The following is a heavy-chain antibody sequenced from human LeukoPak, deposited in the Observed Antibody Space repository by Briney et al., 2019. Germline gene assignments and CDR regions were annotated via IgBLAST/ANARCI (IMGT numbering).Heavy chain of an antibody. D-gene: IGHD6-19*01. CDR3: ARYTTGHGFDF. Sequence: GGSLRLSCAVSGFTFSNYWMSWVRQAPGKGLEWVANIKQDGREKYYVDSVKGRFTISRDNSKNTLYLQMNSLRAEDTAVYYCARYTTGHGFDFWGQGTLVTVSS. V-gene: IGHV3-7*01. CDR1: GFTFSNYW. CDR2: IKQDGREK. J-gene: IGHJ4*02.